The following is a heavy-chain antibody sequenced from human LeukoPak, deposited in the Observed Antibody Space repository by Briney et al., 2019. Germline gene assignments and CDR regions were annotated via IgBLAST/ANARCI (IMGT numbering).Heavy chain of an antibody. V-gene: IGHV1-69*01. D-gene: IGHD1-1*01. Sequence: ASVKVSCKASGGTFISYAISWVRQAPGQGLEWMGGTIPIFGTANYAQKFQGRVTITADESTSTAYMELSSLRSEDTAVYYCARGPTGYNWNDVSLRGYYYYYMDVWGKGTTVTVSS. CDR3: ARGPTGYNWNDVSLRGYYYYYMDV. CDR1: GGTFISYA. CDR2: TIPIFGTA. J-gene: IGHJ6*03.